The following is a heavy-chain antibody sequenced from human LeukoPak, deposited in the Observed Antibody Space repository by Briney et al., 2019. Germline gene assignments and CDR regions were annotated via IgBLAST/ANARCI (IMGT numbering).Heavy chain of an antibody. Sequence: KNSQTLSLTCAISGDRVSSDSAAWNWVRQSPSRGLEWLGRTYYRSKWYNDYAVSVKTRITISPDTSKNQFSLQLNSVTPEDTAVYYCARAGSLYYYYYYMDVWGQGTTVTISS. CDR3: ARAGSLYYYYYYMDV. V-gene: IGHV6-1*01. CDR2: TYYRSKWYN. CDR1: GDRVSSDSAA. J-gene: IGHJ6*03.